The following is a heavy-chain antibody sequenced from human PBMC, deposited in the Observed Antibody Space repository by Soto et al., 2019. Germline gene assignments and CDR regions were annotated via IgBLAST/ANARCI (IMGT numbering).Heavy chain of an antibody. J-gene: IGHJ3*01. CDR3: GRGKYSGFDV. D-gene: IGHD2-15*01. CDR2: TYYRSKWYN. Sequence: SQTLSLTCAISEDIFSSNGVAWNWIRPSPSRRLEWLGRTYYRSKWYNDYAASVNSRITVNPDTSKNQLSLQLSSVTPEDTAVYYCGRGKYSGFDVWGQGTMVTVSS. V-gene: IGHV6-1*01. CDR1: EDIFSSNGVA.